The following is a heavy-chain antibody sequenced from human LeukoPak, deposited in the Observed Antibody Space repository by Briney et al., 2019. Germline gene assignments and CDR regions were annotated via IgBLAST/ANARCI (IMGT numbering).Heavy chain of an antibody. D-gene: IGHD3-3*01. J-gene: IGHJ4*02. CDR2: ISSSSSYI. Sequence: GSLRLSCAASGFTFSSYSMNWVRQAPGKGLEWVSSISSSSSYIYYADSVKGRFTISRDNAKNSLYLQMNSLRAEDTAVYYCARVFEDVPQFDYWGQGTLVTVSS. CDR1: GFTFSSYS. CDR3: ARVFEDVPQFDY. V-gene: IGHV3-21*04.